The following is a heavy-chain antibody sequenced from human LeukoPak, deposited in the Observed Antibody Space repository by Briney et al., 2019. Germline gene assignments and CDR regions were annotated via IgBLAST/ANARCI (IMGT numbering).Heavy chain of an antibody. V-gene: IGHV4-30-4*01. CDR3: ARGPRIITMVRGVRFWFDP. D-gene: IGHD3-10*01. Sequence: PSETLSLTCTVSGGSISSGDYYWSWIRQPPGKGLERIGYTYYSGSTYYNPSLKSRVTIPVDTSKNQFSLKLSSVTAADTAVYYCARGPRIITMVRGVRFWFDPWGQGTLVTVSS. J-gene: IGHJ5*02. CDR2: TYYSGST. CDR1: GGSISSGDYY.